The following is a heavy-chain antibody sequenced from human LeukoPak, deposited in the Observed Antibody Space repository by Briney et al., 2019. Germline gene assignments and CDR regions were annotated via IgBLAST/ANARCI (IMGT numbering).Heavy chain of an antibody. D-gene: IGHD3-10*01. V-gene: IGHV3-21*01. CDR1: GFTFSSYS. J-gene: IGHJ5*02. Sequence: GGSLRLSCAASGFTFSSYSMNWLRQSPGKGLEWVSSMSSSSSYIYYADSVKGRFPISRDNAKTSLYLQMNSLRAEDTAVYYCGRARGVPSWFDPWGQGTLVTASS. CDR2: MSSSSSYI. CDR3: GRARGVPSWFDP.